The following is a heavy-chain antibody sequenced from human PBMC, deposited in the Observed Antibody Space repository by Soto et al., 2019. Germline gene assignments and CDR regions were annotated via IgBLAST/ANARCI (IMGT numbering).Heavy chain of an antibody. V-gene: IGHV3-13*01. J-gene: IGHJ6*02. Sequence: GGSLRLSCAASGFTFSSYDMHWVRQATGKGLEWVSAIGTAGDTYYPGSVKGRSTISRENAKNSLYLQMNSLRAEDTAVYYCARDSSSRYGMDVWGQGTTVTVSS. D-gene: IGHD2-2*01. CDR2: IGTAGDT. CDR1: GFTFSSYD. CDR3: ARDSSSRYGMDV.